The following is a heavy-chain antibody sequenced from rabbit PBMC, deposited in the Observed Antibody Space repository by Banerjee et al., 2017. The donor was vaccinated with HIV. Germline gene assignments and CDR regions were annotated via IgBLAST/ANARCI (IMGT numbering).Heavy chain of an antibody. J-gene: IGHJ4*01. CDR1: GFDFSSYY. CDR3: ARTYSYGGYGYGMVL. D-gene: IGHD6-1*01. V-gene: IGHV1S7*01. CDR2: IDPVFGST. Sequence: QLKESGGGLVQPGGSLKLSCKASGFDFSSYYMSWVRQAPGKGREWIGYIDPVFGSTYYASWVNGRFTISSHNAQNTLYLQLNSLTAADTATYFCARTYSYGGYGYGMVLWGPGTLVTVS.